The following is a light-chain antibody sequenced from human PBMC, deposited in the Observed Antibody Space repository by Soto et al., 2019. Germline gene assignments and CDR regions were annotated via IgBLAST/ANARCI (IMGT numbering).Light chain of an antibody. CDR3: SSYADNNNSV. Sequence: QSALTQPPSASGSPGQSVAISCTGTSSDVGGYNYVSWYQQYPGKAPKVMIYEVSKRPSGVPDRFSGSKSGNTASLTVSGLQAEDEADYYCSSYADNNNSVFGTGTKLTVL. J-gene: IGLJ1*01. V-gene: IGLV2-8*01. CDR2: EVS. CDR1: SSDVGGYNY.